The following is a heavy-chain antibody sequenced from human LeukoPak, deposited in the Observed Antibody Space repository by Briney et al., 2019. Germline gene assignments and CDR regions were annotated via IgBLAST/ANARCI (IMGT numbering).Heavy chain of an antibody. J-gene: IGHJ2*01. D-gene: IGHD6-13*01. Sequence: PGGSLRLSCAASGFTVSSNYMSWVRQAPGKGLEWVSVIYSGGSTYYADSVKGRFTISRDNAKNSLYLQMNSLRAEDTAVYYCARDGAMLQQPYWYFDLWGRGTLVTVSS. V-gene: IGHV3-53*01. CDR3: ARDGAMLQQPYWYFDL. CDR2: IYSGGST. CDR1: GFTVSSNY.